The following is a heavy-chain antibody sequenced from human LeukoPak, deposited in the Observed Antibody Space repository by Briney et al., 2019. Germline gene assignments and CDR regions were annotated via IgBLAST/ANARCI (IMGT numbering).Heavy chain of an antibody. CDR2: VDPEDGET. J-gene: IGHJ4*02. Sequence: VKVSCKVSVYTFADYYIHWVRPAPGKGLQWMGLVDPEDGETKYAENFQGRGSITEDTSTDTAYMQLSSLRSEDTAVYYCATPNPYSSGRYGSEPLNYCGQGTLVTPSS. CDR3: ATPNPYSSGRYGSEPLNY. D-gene: IGHD6-19*01. V-gene: IGHV1-69-2*01. CDR1: VYTFADYY.